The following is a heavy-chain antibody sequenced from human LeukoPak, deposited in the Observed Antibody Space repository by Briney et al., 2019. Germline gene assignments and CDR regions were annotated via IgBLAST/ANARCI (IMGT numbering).Heavy chain of an antibody. Sequence: GGSLRLSCEASGFTLSNYWMYWVRQAPGKGLVWVSRIDNDGSSTIYADSVRGRFTISRDNAKNTLYPQMNSLRADDTAVYYCTRRRDREGFDMWGQGTMVTVSS. D-gene: IGHD1-14*01. CDR2: IDNDGSST. V-gene: IGHV3-74*01. CDR3: TRRRDREGFDM. J-gene: IGHJ3*02. CDR1: GFTLSNYW.